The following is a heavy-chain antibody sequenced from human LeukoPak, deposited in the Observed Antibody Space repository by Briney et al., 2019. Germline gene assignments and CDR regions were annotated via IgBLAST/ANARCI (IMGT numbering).Heavy chain of an antibody. V-gene: IGHV3-48*01. D-gene: IGHD1-26*01. CDR1: GFTFSSYS. CDR3: ARDVGEWEPTPGYFDY. Sequence: PGGSLRLSCAASGFTFSSYSMNWVRQAPGKGLEWVSYISSSSSTIYYADSVKGRFTISRDNAKNSLYLQMNSLRAEDTAVYYCARDVGEWEPTPGYFDYWGQGTLVTVSS. J-gene: IGHJ4*02. CDR2: ISSSSSTI.